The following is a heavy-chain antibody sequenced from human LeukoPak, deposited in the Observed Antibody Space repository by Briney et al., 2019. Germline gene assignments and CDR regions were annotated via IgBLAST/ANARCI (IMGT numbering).Heavy chain of an antibody. Sequence: SETLSLTCAVYGGSFSGYYWSWIRQPPGKGLEWIGEINHSGSTDYNPSLKSRVTISVDTSKNQFSLKLSSVTAADTAVYYCARGVGYCSSTSCPYYFDYWGQGTLVTVS. CDR2: INHSGST. CDR3: ARGVGYCSSTSCPYYFDY. D-gene: IGHD2-2*01. CDR1: GGSFSGYY. V-gene: IGHV4-34*01. J-gene: IGHJ4*02.